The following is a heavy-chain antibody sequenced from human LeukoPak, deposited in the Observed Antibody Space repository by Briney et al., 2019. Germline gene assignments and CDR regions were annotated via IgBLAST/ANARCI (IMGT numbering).Heavy chain of an antibody. J-gene: IGHJ3*02. CDR3: ARVRDSSAFDI. CDR2: IIPILGIA. D-gene: IGHD3-22*01. Sequence: SVRVSCKASGGTFSSYAISWVRQAPGQGLEWMGRIIPILGIANYAQKFQGRVTITADKSTSTAYMELSSLRSEDTAVYYCARVRDSSAFDIWGQGTMVTVSS. V-gene: IGHV1-69*04. CDR1: GGTFSSYA.